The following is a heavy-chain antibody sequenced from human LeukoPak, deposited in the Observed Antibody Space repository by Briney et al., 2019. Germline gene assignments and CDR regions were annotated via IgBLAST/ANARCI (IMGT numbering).Heavy chain of an antibody. D-gene: IGHD6-19*01. V-gene: IGHV3-23*01. CDR2: ISGSGGRT. CDR3: AKDARYSSGWNLGN. CDR1: GFTFSSYA. J-gene: IGHJ4*02. Sequence: GGSLRLSCAASGFTFSSYAMSWVRQAPGKGLEWVSAISGSGGRTYYADSVKGRFTISRDNSKNTLYLQMNSLRAEDTAVYYCAKDARYSSGWNLGNWGQGTLVTVSS.